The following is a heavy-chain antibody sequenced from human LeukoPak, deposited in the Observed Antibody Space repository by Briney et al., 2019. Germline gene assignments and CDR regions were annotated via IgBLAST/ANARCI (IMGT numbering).Heavy chain of an antibody. D-gene: IGHD3-10*01. V-gene: IGHV3-23*01. CDR3: ARDKDPAFGNYCFDY. CDR1: GLTFRTYA. CDR2: ISDSGGYT. J-gene: IGHJ4*02. Sequence: GGSLRLSCAASGLTFRTYAMSWVRQAPGKGLEWVSSISDSGGYTFYADSVKGRFTISRDNAKNSLYLQMNSLKAEDTAVYYCARDKDPAFGNYCFDYWGQGTLVTVSS.